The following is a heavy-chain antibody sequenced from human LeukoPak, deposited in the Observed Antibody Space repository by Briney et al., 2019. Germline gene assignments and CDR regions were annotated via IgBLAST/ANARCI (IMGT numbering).Heavy chain of an antibody. CDR3: ARVISLRFLEWLSRAPGEYYFDY. CDR1: GGSFSGYY. CDR2: INHSGST. D-gene: IGHD3-3*01. J-gene: IGHJ4*02. Sequence: PSETLSLTCAVYGGSFSGYYWSWTRQPPGKGLEWIGEINHSGSTNYNPSLKSRVTISVDTSKNQFSLKLSSVTAADTAVYYCARVISLRFLEWLSRAPGEYYFDYWGQGTLVTVSS. V-gene: IGHV4-34*01.